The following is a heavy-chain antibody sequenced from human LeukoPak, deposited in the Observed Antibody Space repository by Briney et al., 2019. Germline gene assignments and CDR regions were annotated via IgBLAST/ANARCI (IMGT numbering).Heavy chain of an antibody. D-gene: IGHD3-10*01. J-gene: IGHJ6*03. Sequence: SETLSLTCTGSGGSISSYYWSWIRQPPGKGLEWIGYIYYSGYTNYNPSLKSRVTISVDTSKNQFSLKLSSVTAADTAVYYCARTTMVRGTYYMDVWGKGTTVTISS. CDR3: ARTTMVRGTYYMDV. V-gene: IGHV4-59*01. CDR1: GGSISSYY. CDR2: IYYSGYT.